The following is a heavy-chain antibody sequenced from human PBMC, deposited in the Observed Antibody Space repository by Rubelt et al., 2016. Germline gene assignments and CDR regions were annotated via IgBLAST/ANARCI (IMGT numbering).Heavy chain of an antibody. Sequence: VRQAPGKGLEWVSAISGSGGSTYYADSVKGRFTISRDNSKNTLYLQMNSLRAEDTAVYYCAKDQPPYDYVWGSYRDAFDIWGQGTMVTVSS. D-gene: IGHD3-16*02. CDR3: AKDQPPYDYVWGSYRDAFDI. CDR2: ISGSGGST. J-gene: IGHJ3*02. V-gene: IGHV3-23*01.